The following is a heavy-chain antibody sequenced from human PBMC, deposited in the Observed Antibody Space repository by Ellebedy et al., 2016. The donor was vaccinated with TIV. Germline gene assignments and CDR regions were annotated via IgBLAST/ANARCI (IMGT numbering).Heavy chain of an antibody. CDR2: MNPNSGNT. D-gene: IGHD2-2*01. Sequence: ASVKVSXXASGYTFTSYDINWVRQATGQGLEWMGWMNPNSGNTGYAQKFQGRVTMTRNTSISTAYMELSSLRSEDTAVYYCAIPPYDCSSTSCYSAAYGMDVWGQGTTVTVSS. V-gene: IGHV1-8*01. CDR1: GYTFTSYD. J-gene: IGHJ6*02. CDR3: AIPPYDCSSTSCYSAAYGMDV.